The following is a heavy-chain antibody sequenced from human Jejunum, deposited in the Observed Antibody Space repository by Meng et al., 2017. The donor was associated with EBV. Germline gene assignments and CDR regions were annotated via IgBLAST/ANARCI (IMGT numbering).Heavy chain of an antibody. Sequence: EVNWVGSGVGLVQPVGSLRLSCAASGFTFRSSAMSWVRQAPGKGLEWVSSIGGSGGATYYADSVKGRFTISRDNSKSTLYLQMNSLRAEDTAVYYCAKLTRAWGQGTLVTVSS. V-gene: IGHV3-23*04. CDR2: IGGSGGAT. CDR1: GFTFRSSA. J-gene: IGHJ5*02. D-gene: IGHD1/OR15-1a*01. CDR3: AKLTRA.